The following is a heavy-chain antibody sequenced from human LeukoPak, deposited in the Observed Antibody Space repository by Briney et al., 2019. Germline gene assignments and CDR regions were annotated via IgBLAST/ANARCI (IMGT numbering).Heavy chain of an antibody. Sequence: SETLSLTCTVSGGSINNYYWNWIRQPPGKGLEWIGYIFYSGSTNYNPSLKSRVTMSVDTSNNQFSLKVTSVTAADTAVYYCARYGSGSYYTPVAFDIWGQGTMVTVSS. CDR1: GGSINNYY. J-gene: IGHJ3*02. CDR3: ARYGSGSYYTPVAFDI. V-gene: IGHV4-59*01. CDR2: IFYSGST. D-gene: IGHD3-10*01.